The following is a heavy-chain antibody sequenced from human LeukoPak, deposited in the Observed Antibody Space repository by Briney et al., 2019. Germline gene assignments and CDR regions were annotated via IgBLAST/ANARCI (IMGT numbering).Heavy chain of an antibody. CDR2: ISYDGSNK. CDR3: AKDGVFYGSGSYYFDY. Sequence: SGGSLRLSCAASGFTFSSYGMHWVRQAPGKGLEWVAVISYDGSNKYYADSVKGRFTISRDNSKNTLYLQMNSLRAEDTAVYYCAKDGVFYGSGSYYFDYWGQGTLVTVSS. V-gene: IGHV3-30*18. D-gene: IGHD3-10*01. J-gene: IGHJ4*02. CDR1: GFTFSSYG.